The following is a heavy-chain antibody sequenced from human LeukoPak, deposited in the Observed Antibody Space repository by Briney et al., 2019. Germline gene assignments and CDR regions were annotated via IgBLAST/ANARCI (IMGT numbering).Heavy chain of an antibody. CDR1: GFTFRSYD. Sequence: GGSLRLSCAASGFTFRSYDMHWVRQATGKGLEWVSGIGTAGEIYYPGSVKGRFTISRENAKNSLYLQMNSLRAGDTAVYYCARAAYSSTWYSRYFDLWGRGTLVTVSS. CDR3: ARAAYSSTWYSRYFDL. D-gene: IGHD6-13*01. CDR2: IGTAGEI. J-gene: IGHJ2*01. V-gene: IGHV3-13*01.